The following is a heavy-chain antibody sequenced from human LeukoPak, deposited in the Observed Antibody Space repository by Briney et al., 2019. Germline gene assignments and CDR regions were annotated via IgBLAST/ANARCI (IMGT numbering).Heavy chain of an antibody. CDR2: IHPSGSP. CDR3: SRGGDASKAGKY. CDR1: DASFSGYY. Sequence: SETLSLTCAIYDASFSGYYWSWIRQPPGKGLEWIGEIHPSGSPSYNPSLESRTIISVDASKNQFSLILNSVTAADTALYFCSRGGDASKAGKYWGQGTTVTVSS. D-gene: IGHD3-10*01. V-gene: IGHV4-34*01. J-gene: IGHJ6*02.